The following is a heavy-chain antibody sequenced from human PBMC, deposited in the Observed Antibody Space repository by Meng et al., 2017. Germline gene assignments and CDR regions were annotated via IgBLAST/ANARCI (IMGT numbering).Heavy chain of an antibody. Sequence: QITLKESGPTLVKPTHTLKLTCTFSGFSLRLSGVGVGWIRQPPGKALEWLALIYWDDDKRYSPSLKSRLTITKDTSKNQVVLTMTNMDPVDTATYYCAHSREVRTFYWFDPWGQGTLVTVSS. CDR1: GFSLRLSGVG. D-gene: IGHD2/OR15-2a*01. V-gene: IGHV2-5*02. CDR2: IYWDDDK. J-gene: IGHJ5*02. CDR3: AHSREVRTFYWFDP.